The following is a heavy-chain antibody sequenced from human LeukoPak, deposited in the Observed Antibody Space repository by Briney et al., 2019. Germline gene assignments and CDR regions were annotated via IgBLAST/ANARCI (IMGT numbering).Heavy chain of an antibody. CDR3: ARDQGFDI. CDR1: GGSISSHY. Sequence: PETLSLTCTVSGGSISSHYWSWIRQPPGKGLEWIGYIYYSGSTNYNPSLKSRVTISVDTSKNQFSLKLSSVTAADTAVYYCARDQGFDIWGQGTMVTVSS. J-gene: IGHJ3*02. CDR2: IYYSGST. V-gene: IGHV4-59*11.